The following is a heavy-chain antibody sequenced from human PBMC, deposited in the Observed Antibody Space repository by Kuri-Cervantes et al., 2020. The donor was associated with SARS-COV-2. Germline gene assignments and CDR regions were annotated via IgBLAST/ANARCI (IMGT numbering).Heavy chain of an antibody. Sequence: GESLKISCAASGFTFGSYGMHWVRQAPGKGLEWVAFIRYDGSNKYYADSVKGRFTISRDNSKNTLYLQMNSLRAEDTAVYYCAKDSLLEVKFDYWGQGTLVTVSS. V-gene: IGHV3-30*02. CDR3: AKDSLLEVKFDY. CDR2: IRYDGSNK. J-gene: IGHJ4*02. D-gene: IGHD1-1*01. CDR1: GFTFGSYG.